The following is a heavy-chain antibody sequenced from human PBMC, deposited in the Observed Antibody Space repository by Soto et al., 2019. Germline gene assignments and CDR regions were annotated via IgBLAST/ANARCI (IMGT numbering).Heavy chain of an antibody. CDR1: GFTFSSYD. V-gene: IGHV3-23*01. CDR2: ISGSGGST. Sequence: GGSLRLSCAASGFTFSSYDMSWVRQAPGKGLEWVSAISGSGGSTYYADSVKGRFTISRDNSKNTLYLQMNSLRAEDTAVYYCAKDRISIAARPGFDYWGQGTLVTVSS. D-gene: IGHD6-6*01. J-gene: IGHJ4*02. CDR3: AKDRISIAARPGFDY.